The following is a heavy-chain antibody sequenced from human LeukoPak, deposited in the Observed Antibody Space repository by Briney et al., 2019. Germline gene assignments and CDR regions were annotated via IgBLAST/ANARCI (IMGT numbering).Heavy chain of an antibody. V-gene: IGHV1-69*13. CDR1: GGTFSSYA. D-gene: IGHD6-19*01. CDR2: IIPIFGTA. J-gene: IGHJ5*02. Sequence: SVKASCKASGGTFSSYAISWVRQAPGQGLEWMGGIIPIFGTANYAQKFQGRVTITADESTSTAYMELSSLRSEDTAVYYCARGSSLINWFDPWGQGTLVTVSS. CDR3: ARGSSLINWFDP.